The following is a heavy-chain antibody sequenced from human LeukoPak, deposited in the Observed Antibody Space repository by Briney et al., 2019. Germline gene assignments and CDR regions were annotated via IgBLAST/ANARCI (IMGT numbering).Heavy chain of an antibody. CDR3: ARGGRCSSTSCYSFGY. CDR2: IYSGGST. Sequence: GGSLRLSCAASGFTVSSNYMSWVRQAPGKGLEWVSVIYSGGSTYYADCVKGRFTISRDNSKNTLYLQMNSLRAEDTAVYYCARGGRCSSTSCYSFGYWGQGTLVTVSS. J-gene: IGHJ4*02. V-gene: IGHV3-66*02. CDR1: GFTVSSNY. D-gene: IGHD2-2*01.